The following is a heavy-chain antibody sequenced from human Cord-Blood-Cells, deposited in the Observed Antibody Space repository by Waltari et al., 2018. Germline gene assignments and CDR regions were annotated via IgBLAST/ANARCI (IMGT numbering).Heavy chain of an antibody. V-gene: IGHV1-69*01. D-gene: IGHD2-2*01. CDR1: GGTFSSYA. J-gene: IGHJ4*02. Sequence: QVQLVQSGAEVKKPGSSVKVSCKASGGTFSSYAISWVRQAPRQGLGGRGGIIPIFGTANYAQKFQGRVTITADEATSTAYMELSSLRSEYTAVYYCARAPAAMSAPLDYWGQGTLVTVSS. CDR3: ARAPAAMSAPLDY. CDR2: IIPIFGTA.